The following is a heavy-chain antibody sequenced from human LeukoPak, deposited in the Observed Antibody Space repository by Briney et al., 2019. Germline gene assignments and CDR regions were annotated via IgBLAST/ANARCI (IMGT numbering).Heavy chain of an antibody. CDR1: GDSISSGTHY. Sequence: PSETLSLTCIVSGDSISSGTHYWDWIRQPPRKGLEWIGNIYYSGNTFYNPSLKSRVSISVDTSKNQFSLKLSSVTAADTAVYYCARLSGRGLPAGYWGQGTLVTVSS. CDR3: ARLSGRGLPAGY. V-gene: IGHV4-39*01. D-gene: IGHD3-10*01. CDR2: IYYSGNT. J-gene: IGHJ4*02.